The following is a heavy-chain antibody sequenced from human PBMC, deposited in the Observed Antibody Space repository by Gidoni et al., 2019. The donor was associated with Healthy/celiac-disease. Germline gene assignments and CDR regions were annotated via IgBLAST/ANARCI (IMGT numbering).Heavy chain of an antibody. D-gene: IGHD4-17*01. CDR2: ST. Sequence: STYYNPSLKSRVTISVDTSKNQFSLKLSSVTAADTAVYYCARDRGKDYGQYYYYYYGMDVWGQGTTVTVSS. V-gene: IGHV4-31*02. CDR3: ARDRGKDYGQYYYYYYGMDV. J-gene: IGHJ6*02.